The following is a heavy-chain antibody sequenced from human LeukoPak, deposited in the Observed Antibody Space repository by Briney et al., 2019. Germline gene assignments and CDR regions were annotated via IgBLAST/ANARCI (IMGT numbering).Heavy chain of an antibody. D-gene: IGHD3-10*01. Sequence: GGSLRLSRAASGFTFSSYAMSWVRQAPGKGLEWVSAISGSGGSTYYADSVKGRFTISRDNSKNTLYLLMNSLRAEDTAVYYCATVRGSYSSYYSDYWGQGTLVTVSS. CDR2: ISGSGGST. V-gene: IGHV3-23*01. CDR1: GFTFSSYA. J-gene: IGHJ4*02. CDR3: ATVRGSYSSYYSDY.